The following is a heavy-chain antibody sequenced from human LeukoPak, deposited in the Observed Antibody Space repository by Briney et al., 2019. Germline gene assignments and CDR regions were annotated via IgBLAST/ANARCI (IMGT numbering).Heavy chain of an antibody. CDR3: AKDLDASGRQNDYYYYGMDV. CDR1: GFSFHDYD. D-gene: IGHD3-10*01. CDR2: ITWDSGRI. V-gene: IGHV3-9*01. J-gene: IGHJ6*02. Sequence: GGSLRLSCAASGFSFHDYDMHWVRQAPGKGLEWVAGITWDSGRIGYAASVKGRFTVSRDNAKNSLYLQMNSLRPEDTALYYCAKDLDASGRQNDYYYYGMDVWGQGTTVTVSS.